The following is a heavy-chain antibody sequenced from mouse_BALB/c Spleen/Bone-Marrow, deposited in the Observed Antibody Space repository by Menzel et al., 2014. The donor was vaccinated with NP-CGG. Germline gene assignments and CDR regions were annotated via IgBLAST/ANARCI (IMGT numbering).Heavy chain of an antibody. J-gene: IGHJ2*01. CDR3: ARRDGYDSYFDY. CDR1: GYTFTDYN. V-gene: IGHV1-18*01. Sequence: EVKLMESGAELVKPGASVKISCKASGYTFTDYNMDWVKQSHGKSLEWIGDINPNYDSTSYNQKFKGKATLTVDESSSTAYMELRSLTSEDTAVYYCARRDGYDSYFDYWGQGTTLTVSS. D-gene: IGHD2-2*01. CDR2: INPNYDST.